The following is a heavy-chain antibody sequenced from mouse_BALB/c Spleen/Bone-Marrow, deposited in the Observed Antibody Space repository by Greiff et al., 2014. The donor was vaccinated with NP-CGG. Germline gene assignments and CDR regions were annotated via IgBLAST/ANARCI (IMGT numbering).Heavy chain of an antibody. J-gene: IGHJ2*01. CDR1: GFNIKDTY. Sequence: VQLQQSGAELVKPGASVKLSCTASGFNIKDTYMHWVKQRPEQGLEWIGRIDPANGNTKYDPKFPGKATITADTSSNTAYLQLSSLTSEDTAVYYCASYYYGHYFDYWGQGTTLTVSS. CDR2: IDPANGNT. D-gene: IGHD1-1*01. CDR3: ASYYYGHYFDY. V-gene: IGHV14-3*02.